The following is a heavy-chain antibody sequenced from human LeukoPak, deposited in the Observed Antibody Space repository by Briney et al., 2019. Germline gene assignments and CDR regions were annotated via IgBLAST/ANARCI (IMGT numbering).Heavy chain of an antibody. J-gene: IGHJ1*01. CDR1: GYSFTDYY. Sequence: ASVKVSCKTSGYSFTDYYMHWVRQAPGQGLEWMGWINPNSGGTNFAQRFQDRVTMTREMSISTAYMELSRLRSDDTAIYYCTRGYYDSSDFEYFHHWGQGTLVTVSS. CDR2: INPNSGGT. D-gene: IGHD3-22*01. CDR3: TRGYYDSSDFEYFHH. V-gene: IGHV1-2*02.